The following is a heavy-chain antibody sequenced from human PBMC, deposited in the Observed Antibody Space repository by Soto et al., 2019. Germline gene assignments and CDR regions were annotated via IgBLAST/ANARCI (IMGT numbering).Heavy chain of an antibody. D-gene: IGHD3-3*01. V-gene: IGHV3-15*01. CDR2: IKSKTDGGTT. CDR3: TTTYDFWSDYYGMDV. Sequence: GGSLRLSCAVSGFTVSNNYMSWVRQAPGKGLEWVGRIKSKTDGGTTDYAAPVKGRFTISRDDSKNTLYLQMNSLKTEDTAVYYCTTTYDFWSDYYGMDVWGQGTTVTVSS. J-gene: IGHJ6*02. CDR1: GFTVSNNY.